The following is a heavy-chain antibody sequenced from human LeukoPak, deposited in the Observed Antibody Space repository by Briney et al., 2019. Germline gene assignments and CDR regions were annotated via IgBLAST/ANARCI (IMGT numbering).Heavy chain of an antibody. V-gene: IGHV3-23*01. CDR3: AKEGAGNRLTDAFDI. D-gene: IGHD1-14*01. Sequence: GGSLRLSCAASVSTFTTYAMSWVRQAPGKGLEWVSAISGSGGSTYYADSVKGRFTISRDNSKKTLYLQMNSLRAEDTAVYYCAKEGAGNRLTDAFDIWGQGTMVTVSS. J-gene: IGHJ3*02. CDR1: VSTFTTYA. CDR2: ISGSGGST.